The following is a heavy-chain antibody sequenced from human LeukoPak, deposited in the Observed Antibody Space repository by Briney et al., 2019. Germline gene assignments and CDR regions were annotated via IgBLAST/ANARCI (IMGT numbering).Heavy chain of an antibody. CDR1: GFTFSSYA. D-gene: IGHD4-17*01. CDR2: ISASGGST. J-gene: IGHJ4*02. Sequence: PGGSLRLSCSAPGFTFSSYAMSWVRQAPGKGLEWVSDISASGGSTYYADSVKGRFTISRDNSKNTLYLQTNSLRAEDTAVYYCAKKETTVTTFFENWGQGTLVTVSS. V-gene: IGHV3-23*01. CDR3: AKKETTVTTFFEN.